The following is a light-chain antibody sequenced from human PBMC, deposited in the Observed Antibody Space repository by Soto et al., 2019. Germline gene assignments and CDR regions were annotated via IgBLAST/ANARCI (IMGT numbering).Light chain of an antibody. V-gene: IGKV1-9*01. Sequence: IQLTQSPSSLSASVGDRVTVTCRASDDITNYLAWYQQKAGKAPKLLIYDASTLYSGVPSRFSGSGSGTEFPLTIRGPQPEDFATYYCQQLSRYPSTLGGGIKVDIK. CDR2: DAS. CDR3: QQLSRYPST. J-gene: IGKJ4*01. CDR1: DDITNY.